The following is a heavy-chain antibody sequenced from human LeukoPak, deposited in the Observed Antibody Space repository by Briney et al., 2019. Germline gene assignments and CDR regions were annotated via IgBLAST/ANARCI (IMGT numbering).Heavy chain of an antibody. V-gene: IGHV3-21*01. Sequence: GGSLRLSCAASGFTFSSYSMNWVRQAPGKGLEWVSSISSSSSYIYYADSVKGRFTISRDNAKNSLYLQMNSLRAEDTAVYYCARAPYGGRTSNWFDPWGQGTLVTVSS. CDR1: GFTFSSYS. CDR2: ISSSSSYI. J-gene: IGHJ5*02. CDR3: ARAPYGGRTSNWFDP. D-gene: IGHD4-23*01.